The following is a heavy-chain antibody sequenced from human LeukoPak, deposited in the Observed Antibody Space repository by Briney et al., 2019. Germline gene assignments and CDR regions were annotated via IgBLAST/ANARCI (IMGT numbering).Heavy chain of an antibody. CDR3: ASGFGSSWWIDY. D-gene: IGHD6-13*01. Sequence: SVTVSCKASGGTFSSYAISWVRQAPGHGLEWMGRIIPILGIANYAQKFQGRVTITADKSTSTAYMELSSLRSEDTAVYYCASGFGSSWWIDYWGQVTLVTVSS. V-gene: IGHV1-69*04. CDR1: GGTFSSYA. CDR2: IIPILGIA. J-gene: IGHJ4*02.